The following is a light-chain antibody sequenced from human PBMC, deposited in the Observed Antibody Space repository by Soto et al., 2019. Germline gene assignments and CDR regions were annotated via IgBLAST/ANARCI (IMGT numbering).Light chain of an antibody. CDR2: DAS. CDR1: QSLSSGY. J-gene: IGKJ5*01. Sequence: EIVLTQSPGTLSLSPGERATLSCRASQSLSSGYLAWYQQKRGQAPRLLIYDASNRATGIPARFSGSGSGTDFTLTISSLEPEDFAVYFCQQRARWVTFGQGTRLEI. V-gene: IGKV3D-20*02. CDR3: QQRARWVT.